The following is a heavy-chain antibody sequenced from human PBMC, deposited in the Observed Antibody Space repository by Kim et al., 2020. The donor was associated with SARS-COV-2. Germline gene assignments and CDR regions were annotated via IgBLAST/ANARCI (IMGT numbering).Heavy chain of an antibody. D-gene: IGHD1-7*01. V-gene: IGHV3-21*01. CDR3: ARDLYTGAGRTSELFDY. CDR2: ISSSSSYI. J-gene: IGHJ4*02. Sequence: GGSLRLSCAASGFTFSSYSMNWVRQAPGKGLEWVSSISSSSSYIYYADSVKGRFTISRDNAKNSLYLQMNSLRAEDTAVYYCARDLYTGAGRTSELFDYWGQGTLVTVSS. CDR1: GFTFSSYS.